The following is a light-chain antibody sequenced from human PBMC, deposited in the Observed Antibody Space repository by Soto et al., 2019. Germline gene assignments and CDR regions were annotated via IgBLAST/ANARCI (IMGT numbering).Light chain of an antibody. CDR3: QQYNYRPPWT. J-gene: IGKJ1*01. CDR2: GAS. CDR1: PSVSSS. V-gene: IGKV3-15*01. Sequence: EIVMTQSPATLSVSPGERAPLYCRASPSVSSSLAVYQHKPGEAPRLLIYGASTRATGIPARFSGSGSGTEFTLTISSLQSEDFVVYYCQQYNYRPPWTFGQGTKVDI.